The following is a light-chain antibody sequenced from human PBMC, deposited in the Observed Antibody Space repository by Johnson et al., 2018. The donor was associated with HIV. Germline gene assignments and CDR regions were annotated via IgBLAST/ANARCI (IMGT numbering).Light chain of an antibody. V-gene: IGLV1-51*01. Sequence: QSVLTQPPSVSAAPGQKVTISCSGSGSNIGNNYVSWYQQLPGTAPKLLIYDNNKRPSGIPDRFSGSKSGTSATLGITGLQTGDEADYYCGTWDSSLSALFGTGTKVTVL. CDR3: GTWDSSLSAL. CDR2: DNN. J-gene: IGLJ1*01. CDR1: GSNIGNNY.